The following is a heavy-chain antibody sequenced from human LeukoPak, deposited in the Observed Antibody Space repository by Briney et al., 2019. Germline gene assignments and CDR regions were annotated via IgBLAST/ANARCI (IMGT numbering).Heavy chain of an antibody. D-gene: IGHD2-8*01. CDR1: AGSMNSYY. V-gene: IGHV4-4*07. CDR3: ARGKRGHNGGAFDI. CDR2: IYTSGST. Sequence: ETLSLTCTVSAGSMNSYYWSWIRQPAGKGLEWIGRIYTSGSTNYNPSLKSRVTMSVDTSKNQFSLKLSSVTAADTAVYYCARGKRGHNGGAFDIWGQGTMVTVSS. J-gene: IGHJ3*02.